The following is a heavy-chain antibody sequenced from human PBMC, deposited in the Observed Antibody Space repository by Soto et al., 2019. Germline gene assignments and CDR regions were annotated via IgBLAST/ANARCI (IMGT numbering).Heavy chain of an antibody. CDR3: ARGYSYGSKYYYGMDV. D-gene: IGHD5-18*01. Sequence: QVQLVQSGAEVKKPGASVKVSCKASGYTFTSYGISWVRQAPGQGLEWMGWISAYNGDTNYAQKLQCRVTMTTDTSTSTAYMELRSLRSDDTAVYYCARGYSYGSKYYYGMDVWGQGTTVTVSS. CDR2: ISAYNGDT. V-gene: IGHV1-18*01. CDR1: GYTFTSYG. J-gene: IGHJ6*02.